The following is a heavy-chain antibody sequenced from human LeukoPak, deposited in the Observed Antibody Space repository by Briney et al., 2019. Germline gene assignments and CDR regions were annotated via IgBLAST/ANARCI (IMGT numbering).Heavy chain of an antibody. Sequence: GGSLRLSCAASGFTFSSYSMNWVRQAPGKGLEWVSSISSSSSYIYYADSVKGRFTISRDNAKNSLYLQMNSLRAEDTAVYYCANNYDSSDDYYGMDVWGQGTTVTVSS. CDR1: GFTFSSYS. CDR2: ISSSSSYI. D-gene: IGHD3-22*01. V-gene: IGHV3-21*01. J-gene: IGHJ6*02. CDR3: ANNYDSSDDYYGMDV.